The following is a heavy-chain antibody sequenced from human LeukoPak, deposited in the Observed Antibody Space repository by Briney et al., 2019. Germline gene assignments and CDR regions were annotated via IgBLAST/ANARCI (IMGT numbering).Heavy chain of an antibody. Sequence: MPSETLSLTCAVYGGSFSGYYWSWIRQPPGKGLEWIGEINHSGSTNYNPSLKSRVTISVDTSKNQFSLKLSSVTAADTAVYYCARHEYSGSYYGLSWFDPWGQGTLVTVSS. D-gene: IGHD1-26*01. CDR3: ARHEYSGSYYGLSWFDP. V-gene: IGHV4-34*01. J-gene: IGHJ5*02. CDR2: INHSGST. CDR1: GGSFSGYY.